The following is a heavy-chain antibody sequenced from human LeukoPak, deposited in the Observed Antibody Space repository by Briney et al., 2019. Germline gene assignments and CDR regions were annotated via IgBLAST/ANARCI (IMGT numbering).Heavy chain of an antibody. D-gene: IGHD1-1*01. Sequence: PGGSLRLSRAASGFTFSSYSMNWVRQAPGKGLEWVSYISSSSSTIYYADSVKGRFTISRDNAKNSLYPQMNSLRAEDTAVYYCARGETTQRYYFDYWGQGTLVTVSS. CDR3: ARGETTQRYYFDY. CDR2: ISSSSSTI. J-gene: IGHJ4*02. V-gene: IGHV3-48*01. CDR1: GFTFSSYS.